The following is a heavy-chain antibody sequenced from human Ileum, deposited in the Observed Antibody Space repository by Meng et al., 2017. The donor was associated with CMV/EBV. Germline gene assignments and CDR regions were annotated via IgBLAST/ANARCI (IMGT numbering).Heavy chain of an antibody. J-gene: IGHJ6*02. CDR1: GGSISSYY. V-gene: IGHV4-59*01. Sequence: GSLRLSCTVSGGSISSYYWSWIRQPPGKGLEWIGYIYYSGITNYNPSLRSGVTISVDTSKTQFSLKLSSVTAADTAVYYCAKQFCTTTSCYKNGLEVWGQGTTVTVSS. CDR3: AKQFCTTTSCYKNGLEV. CDR2: IYYSGIT. D-gene: IGHD2-2*02.